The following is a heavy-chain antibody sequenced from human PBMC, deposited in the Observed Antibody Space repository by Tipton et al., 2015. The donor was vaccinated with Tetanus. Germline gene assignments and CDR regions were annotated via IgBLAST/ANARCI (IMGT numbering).Heavy chain of an antibody. Sequence: SLRLSCVASGFTFSNYWMHWVRQAPGKGLVWVSRNNTDGSIRNYADSVKGRFTISRDNAENTLSLQMNSLRAEDTAVYYCTRDLGGYAGYWGQGALVPVSS. D-gene: IGHD2-15*01. CDR2: NNTDGSIR. V-gene: IGHV3-74*01. CDR1: GFTFSNYW. J-gene: IGHJ4*02. CDR3: TRDLGGYAGY.